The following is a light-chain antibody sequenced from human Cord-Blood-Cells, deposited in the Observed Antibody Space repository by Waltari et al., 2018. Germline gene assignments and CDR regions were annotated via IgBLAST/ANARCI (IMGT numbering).Light chain of an antibody. CDR3: LSADSSGTYGV. J-gene: IGLJ3*02. CDR1: ALPKKY. CDR2: KDS. V-gene: IGLV3-16*01. Sequence: SYELTQPPSVSVSLGQMARITCSGAALPKKYAYWYQQKPGQFPVLVIYKDSERPSGIPARFSGSSSGTIVTLTISGVQAEDEADYYCLSADSSGTYGVFGGGTKLTVL.